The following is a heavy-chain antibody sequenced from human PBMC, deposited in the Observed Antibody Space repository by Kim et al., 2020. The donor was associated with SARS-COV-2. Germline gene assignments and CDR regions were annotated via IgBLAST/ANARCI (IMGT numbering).Heavy chain of an antibody. CDR2: ISGDGGST. V-gene: IGHV3-43*02. D-gene: IGHD3-3*01. CDR1: GFTFDDYA. J-gene: IGHJ6*02. Sequence: GGSLRLSCAASGFTFDDYAMHWVRQAPGKGLEWVSLISGDGGSTYYADSVKGRFTISRDNSKNSLYLQMNSLRTEDTALYYCAKDITIFGVVVTYRYYYYGMDVWGQGTTVTDSS. CDR3: AKDITIFGVVVTYRYYYYGMDV.